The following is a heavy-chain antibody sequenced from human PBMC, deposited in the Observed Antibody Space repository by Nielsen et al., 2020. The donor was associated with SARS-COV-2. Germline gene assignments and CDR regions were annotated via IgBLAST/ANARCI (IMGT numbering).Heavy chain of an antibody. CDR1: GYSFTSYG. V-gene: IGHV1-18*01. D-gene: IGHD1-26*01. CDR2: MSAYNGKT. J-gene: IGHJ4*02. Sequence: ASVKVSCKASGYSFTSYGISWVRQARGQGPEWMGWMSAYNGKTKYAQNFQGRVTMTRDTSTSTAYMELRTLRSDDTAVYFCARDSGSYLEDVGFDYWGQGTLVTVSS. CDR3: ARDSGSYLEDVGFDY.